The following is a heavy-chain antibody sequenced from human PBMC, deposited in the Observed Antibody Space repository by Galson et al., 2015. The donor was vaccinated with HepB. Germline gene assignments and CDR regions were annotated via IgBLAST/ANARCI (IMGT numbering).Heavy chain of an antibody. V-gene: IGHV4-34*01. CDR2: INHSGST. J-gene: IGHJ4*02. Sequence: LSLTCAVYGGSFSGYYWSWLRQPPGKGLEWIGEINHSGSTNYDPSLKSRVTISVDTSKNQFSLKLSSVTAADTAVYYCAREDCGGDCYSGYWGQGTLVTVSS. CDR1: GGSFSGYY. CDR3: AREDCGGDCYSGY. D-gene: IGHD2-21*02.